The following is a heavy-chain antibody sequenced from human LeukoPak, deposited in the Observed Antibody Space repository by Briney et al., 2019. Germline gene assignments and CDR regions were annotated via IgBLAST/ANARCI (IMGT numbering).Heavy chain of an antibody. CDR2: IYSGGST. CDR1: GFTVSSNY. J-gene: IGHJ4*02. CDR3: ARNSGVRDYADY. V-gene: IGHV3-66*01. Sequence: GGSLRISCAVSGFTVSSNYMSWVRQAPGKGLEWVSVIYSGGSTYYADSVKGRFTISRDNSKNTLYLQMNSLRAEDTAVYYCARNSGVRDYADYWGQGTLVTVSS. D-gene: IGHD3-3*01.